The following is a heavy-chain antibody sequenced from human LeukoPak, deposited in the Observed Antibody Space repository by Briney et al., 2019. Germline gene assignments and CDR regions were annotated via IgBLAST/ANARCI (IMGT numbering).Heavy chain of an antibody. D-gene: IGHD2-15*01. CDR3: AREGCSGGSCYYSQ. J-gene: IGHJ4*02. CDR1: GFTVSSNY. CDR2: IYSGGST. Sequence: GSLRLSCAASGFTVSSNYMSWVRQAPGKGLEWVSVIYSGGSTYYADSVKGRFTISRDNSKNTLYLQMNSLRAEDTAVYYRAREGCSGGSCYYSQWGQGTLVTVSS. V-gene: IGHV3-53*01.